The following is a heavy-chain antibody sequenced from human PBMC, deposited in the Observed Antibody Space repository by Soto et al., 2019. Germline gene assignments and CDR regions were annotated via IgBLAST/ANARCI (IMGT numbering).Heavy chain of an antibody. D-gene: IGHD3-10*01. J-gene: IGHJ4*02. CDR3: ARREVTYYYGSGSYYFDY. Sequence: GESLKISCKGSGYSFSSYWIGWVRQMPGKGLEWMGIIYPGDSDTRYSPSFQGQVTISADKSISTAYLQWSSLKASDTAMYYCARREVTYYYGSGSYYFDYWGQGTLVTVSS. CDR2: IYPGDSDT. CDR1: GYSFSSYW. V-gene: IGHV5-51*01.